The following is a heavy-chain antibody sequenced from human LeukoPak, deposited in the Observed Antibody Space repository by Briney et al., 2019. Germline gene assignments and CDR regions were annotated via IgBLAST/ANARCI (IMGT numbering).Heavy chain of an antibody. J-gene: IGHJ3*01. D-gene: IGHD6-19*01. CDR1: GYTFSGYG. Sequence: ASVKVSCKASGYTFSGYGIGWVRQAPGQGLEWMGWISTYNGNIKYAQKLQGRVTLTTDTSTSTAYIELRSVRSDDTAVYYCATDQGWVDAFDFWGQGTMVTISS. CDR3: ATDQGWVDAFDF. CDR2: ISTYNGNI. V-gene: IGHV1-18*01.